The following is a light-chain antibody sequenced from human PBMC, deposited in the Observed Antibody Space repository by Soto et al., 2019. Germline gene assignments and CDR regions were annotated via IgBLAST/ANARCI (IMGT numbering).Light chain of an antibody. J-gene: IGKJ2*02. CDR3: QQYGSSPGT. Sequence: EIVLTQSPGTLSLSPGERATLSCRASQSVSSNFLAWYQQKPGQAPKLLISGRSSRATGIPDRFSGSGSGTDFTLTITKLEPEDFAVYSCQQYGSSPGTFGQGTKLEIK. CDR2: GRS. CDR1: QSVSSNF. V-gene: IGKV3-20*01.